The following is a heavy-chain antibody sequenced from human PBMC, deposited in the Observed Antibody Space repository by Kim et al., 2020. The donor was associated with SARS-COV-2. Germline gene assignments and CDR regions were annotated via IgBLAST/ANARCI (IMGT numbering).Heavy chain of an antibody. CDR1: GFTISANW. Sequence: GGSLRLSCAASGFTISANWMTWVRQVPGKGLEWVANIKKDGGQKTYGDSVKGRFTISRDNAKESVYLQMNSLTVDDTAVYYCARCVFVGGDDFCWYFDL. V-gene: IGHV3-7*03. CDR3: ARCVFVGGDDFCWYFDL. D-gene: IGHD3-3*01. J-gene: IGHJ2*01. CDR2: IKKDGGQK.